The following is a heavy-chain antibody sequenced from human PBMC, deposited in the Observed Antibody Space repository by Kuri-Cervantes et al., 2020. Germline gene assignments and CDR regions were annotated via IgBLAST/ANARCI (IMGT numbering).Heavy chain of an antibody. CDR1: GFPFSNYA. Sequence: GESLKISCAASGFPFSNYAMNWVRQAPGKGLEWVSVISGSGGSTHYADSVKGRFTISRDNSKNTLYLQMNSLRAEDTAVYYCAKARSYYEDWGQGTLVTVSS. J-gene: IGHJ4*02. CDR3: AKARSYYED. V-gene: IGHV3-23*01. D-gene: IGHD3-10*01. CDR2: ISGSGGST.